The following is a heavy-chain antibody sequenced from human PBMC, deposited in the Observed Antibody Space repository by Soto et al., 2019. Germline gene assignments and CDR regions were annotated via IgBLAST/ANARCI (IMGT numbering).Heavy chain of an antibody. J-gene: IGHJ4*02. V-gene: IGHV3-30*18. CDR2: ISYDGSNK. Sequence: LRLSCADSGFSFNNYGMHWVRQAPGKGLEWVAVISYDGSNKYYADSVKGRFTISRDNSKNTLNLQMNSLRAEDTAVYYCAKDSPAGYYFDYWGQGTLVTVSS. CDR1: GFSFNNYG. CDR3: AKDSPAGYYFDY.